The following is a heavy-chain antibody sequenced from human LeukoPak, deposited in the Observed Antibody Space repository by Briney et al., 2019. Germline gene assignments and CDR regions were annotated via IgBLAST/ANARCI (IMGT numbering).Heavy chain of an antibody. CDR1: GGSISSGGYY. D-gene: IGHD6-19*01. CDR2: IYHSGST. J-gene: IGHJ5*02. V-gene: IGHV4-30-2*01. CDR3: ARTYSSYSPGRNWFDP. Sequence: SQTLSLTCTVSGGSISSGGYYWSWIRQPPGKGLEWIGYIYHSGSTYYNPSLKGRVTISVDRSKNQFSLKLSSVTAADTAVYYCARTYSSYSPGRNWFDPWGQGTLVTVSS.